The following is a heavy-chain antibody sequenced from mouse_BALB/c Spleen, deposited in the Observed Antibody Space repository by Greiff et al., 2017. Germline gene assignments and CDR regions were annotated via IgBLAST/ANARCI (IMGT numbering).Heavy chain of an antibody. D-gene: IGHD2-2*01. CDR3: ARTGGYDPHFDY. Sequence: EVKLVESGGGLVQPGGSRKLSCAASGFTFSSFGMHWVRQAPEKGLEWVAYISSGSSTIYYADTVKGRFTISRDNPKNTLFLQMTSLRSEDTAMYYCARTGGYDPHFDYWGQGTTLTVSS. CDR1: GFTFSSFG. CDR2: ISSGSSTI. V-gene: IGHV5-17*02. J-gene: IGHJ2*01.